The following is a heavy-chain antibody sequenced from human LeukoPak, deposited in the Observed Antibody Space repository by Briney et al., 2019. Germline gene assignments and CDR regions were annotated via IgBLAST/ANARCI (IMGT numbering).Heavy chain of an antibody. CDR1: GFTFSSYS. Sequence: GGSLRLSCAASGFTFSSYSMNWVRQAPGKGLEWVSYISSSSSTIYYADSVKGRFTISRDNAKNSLYLQMNSLRAEDTAVYYCARDDTATLLDYWGQGTLVTVSS. J-gene: IGHJ4*02. CDR3: ARDDTATLLDY. CDR2: ISSSSSTI. V-gene: IGHV3-48*01.